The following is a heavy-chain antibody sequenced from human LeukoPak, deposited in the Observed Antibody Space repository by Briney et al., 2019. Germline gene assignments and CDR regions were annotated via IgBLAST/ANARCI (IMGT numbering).Heavy chain of an antibody. CDR3: ARELTSTYYFDY. Sequence: PGRSLRLSFASSGFTFTNYVMHWVRQAPGKGLEWVAVISYDGCNKYYADSVRGRFTISRENSKSTVYLQMNSLRPEDTAVYYCARELTSTYYFDYWGQGTLVTVSS. V-gene: IGHV3-30*04. CDR2: ISYDGCNK. J-gene: IGHJ4*02. CDR1: GFTFTNYV.